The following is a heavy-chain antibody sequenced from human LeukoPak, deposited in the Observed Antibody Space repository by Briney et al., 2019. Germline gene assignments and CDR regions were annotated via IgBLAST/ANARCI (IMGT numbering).Heavy chain of an antibody. CDR2: INQDGSQK. CDR3: ARDHDGKDC. D-gene: IGHD1-1*01. Sequence: PGGSLRLSCVASGFTFSSEWMSWVRQAPGKGLEWVTNINQDGSQKYYEDSVKGRFTVSRDNAKNSLYLHMIGLRADDTAIYYCARDHDGKDCWGQGTLVTVSS. J-gene: IGHJ4*02. V-gene: IGHV3-7*01. CDR1: GFTFSSEW.